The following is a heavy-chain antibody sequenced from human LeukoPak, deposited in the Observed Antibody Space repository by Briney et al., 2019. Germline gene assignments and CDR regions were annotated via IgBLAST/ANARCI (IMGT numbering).Heavy chain of an antibody. V-gene: IGHV4-34*01. CDR3: VRGHPLIYDFWSGSHTIAFDI. CDR1: GGSFSGYY. CDR2: INHSGST. D-gene: IGHD3-3*01. J-gene: IGHJ3*02. Sequence: SETLSLTCAVYGGSFSGYYWSWIRQPPGKGLEWIGEINHSGSTNYNPSLKSRVTISVDTSKNQFSLKLSSVTAADTAVYYCVRGHPLIYDFWSGSHTIAFDIWGQGTMVTVSS.